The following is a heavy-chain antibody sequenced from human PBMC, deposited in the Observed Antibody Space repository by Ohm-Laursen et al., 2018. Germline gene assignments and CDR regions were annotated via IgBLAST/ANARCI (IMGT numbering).Heavy chain of an antibody. CDR1: GFRFDDYA. V-gene: IGHV3-9*01. CDR3: ARLRSGYDSNFDY. D-gene: IGHD5-12*01. CDR2: IGWSGGII. Sequence: SLRLSCAAPGFRFDDYAMYWVRQAPGKGLEWVSGIGWSGGIIAYADSVRGRFTISRDNAKNSLYLQMNSLRAEDTALYHCARLRSGYDSNFDYWGQGTLVTVSS. J-gene: IGHJ4*02.